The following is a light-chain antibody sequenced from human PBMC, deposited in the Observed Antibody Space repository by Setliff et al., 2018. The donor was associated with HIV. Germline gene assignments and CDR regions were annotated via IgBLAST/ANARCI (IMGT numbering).Light chain of an antibody. CDR1: TSDVGGYNY. CDR3: CSYAGRSTLV. V-gene: IGLV2-14*03. Sequence: QAVLTQPASVSGSPGQSITISCTGTTSDVGGYNYVSWYQQHPGKAPKLMIYDVTNRPSGISDRFSGSKSANTASLTISGLQAEDEADFYCCSYAGRSTLVFGGGTKVTVL. CDR2: DVT. J-gene: IGLJ2*01.